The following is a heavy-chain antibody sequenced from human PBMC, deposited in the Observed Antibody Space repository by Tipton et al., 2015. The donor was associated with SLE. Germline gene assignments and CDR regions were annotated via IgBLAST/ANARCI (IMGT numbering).Heavy chain of an antibody. CDR2: IYYSGST. V-gene: IGHV4-59*08. Sequence: LRLSCTVSGGSISSYYWSWIRQPPGKGLEWIGYIYYSGSTNYNPSLKSRVTISVDTSKNQFSLKPSSVTAADTAVYYCARQGGSVVPAAMPVFDYWGQGTLVTVSS. D-gene: IGHD2-2*01. CDR3: ARQGGSVVPAAMPVFDY. J-gene: IGHJ4*02. CDR1: GGSISSYY.